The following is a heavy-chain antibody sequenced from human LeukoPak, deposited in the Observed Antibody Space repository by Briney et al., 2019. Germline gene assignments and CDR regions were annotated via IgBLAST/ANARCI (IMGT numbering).Heavy chain of an antibody. CDR1: GYTFTGYY. CDR2: INPNNGVT. Sequence: ASVKVSCKASGYTFTGYYIHWVRQAPGQGLERMGCINPNNGVTNYAQQFQGRVTMTRNTSISTSYMEMSRLRSDDTAVYYCAGVTLAATPMAPVDYWGQGTLVTVAS. D-gene: IGHD5-18*01. J-gene: IGHJ4*02. CDR3: AGVTLAATPMAPVDY. V-gene: IGHV1-2*02.